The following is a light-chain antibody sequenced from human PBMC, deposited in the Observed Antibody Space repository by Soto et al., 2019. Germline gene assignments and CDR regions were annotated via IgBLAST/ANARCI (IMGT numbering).Light chain of an antibody. CDR1: QGISSY. CDR2: AAS. CDR3: QQLNSYLL. Sequence: IQMTQSPSFLSASVGDRVTITCRASQGISSYLAWYQQKPGKAPKLLIYAASTLQSGVPSRFSGSGSATEFTLTISSLQPEDFATYYCQQLNSYLLFGGGTKVDIK. V-gene: IGKV1-9*01. J-gene: IGKJ4*01.